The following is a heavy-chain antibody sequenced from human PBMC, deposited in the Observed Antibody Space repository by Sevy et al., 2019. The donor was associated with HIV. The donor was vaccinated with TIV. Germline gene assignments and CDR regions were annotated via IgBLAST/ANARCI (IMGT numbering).Heavy chain of an antibody. D-gene: IGHD6-13*01. J-gene: IGHJ4*02. CDR2: IYYSGST. V-gene: IGHV4-31*03. CDR1: GGSITSGGYY. Sequence: SETLSLTCTVSGGSITSGGYYWSWIRQHPGKGLEGIGYIYYSGSTDYNPSLKSRLTISVDTSKKQFSLNLRSVTAADTAVYYCARGIASGYRSFDYWGQGTLVTVSS. CDR3: ARGIASGYRSFDY.